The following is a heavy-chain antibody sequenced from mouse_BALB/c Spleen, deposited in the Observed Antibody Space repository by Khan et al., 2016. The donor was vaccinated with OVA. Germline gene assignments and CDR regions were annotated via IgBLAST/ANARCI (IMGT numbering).Heavy chain of an antibody. CDR1: GCTFSSYS. D-gene: IGHD1-1*01. Sequence: EVELVESGGGLVKPGGSLRLSCAASGCTFSSYSMSWVRQTPEKRLEWVATITSGGRYTYYPDSVQGRFTISRDNAKNTLYLQMSSLKSEDTAIYDCTRDRNYYGSSFYFDYWGQGTTLTVSS. J-gene: IGHJ2*01. V-gene: IGHV5-6-4*01. CDR3: TRDRNYYGSSFYFDY. CDR2: ITSGGRYT.